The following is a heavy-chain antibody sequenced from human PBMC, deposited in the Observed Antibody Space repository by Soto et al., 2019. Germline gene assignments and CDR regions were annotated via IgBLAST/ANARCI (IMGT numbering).Heavy chain of an antibody. D-gene: IGHD3-9*01. J-gene: IGHJ5*02. CDR2: ISAYNGNT. CDR1: GYTFTSYG. V-gene: IGHV1-18*01. CDR3: ARGDILTGYYGYNWFDP. Sequence: QVQLVQSGAEVKKPGASVKVSCKASGYTFTSYGISWVRQAPGQGLEWMGWISAYNGNTNYAQKLQGRVTMTTDTSTSTAYMELRSLRSDDAAVYYCARGDILTGYYGYNWFDPWGQGTLVTVSS.